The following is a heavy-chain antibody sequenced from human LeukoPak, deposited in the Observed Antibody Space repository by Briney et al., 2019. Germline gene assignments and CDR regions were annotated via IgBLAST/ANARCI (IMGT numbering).Heavy chain of an antibody. CDR1: GGTFSSYA. J-gene: IGHJ4*02. Sequence: SVKVSCKASGGTFSSYAIGWVRQAPGQGLEWMGGIIPIFGTANYAQKFQGRVTITADKSTSTAYMELSSLRSEDTAVYYCARMSGYDPENDYWGQGTLVTVSS. D-gene: IGHD5-12*01. CDR3: ARMSGYDPENDY. CDR2: IIPIFGTA. V-gene: IGHV1-69*06.